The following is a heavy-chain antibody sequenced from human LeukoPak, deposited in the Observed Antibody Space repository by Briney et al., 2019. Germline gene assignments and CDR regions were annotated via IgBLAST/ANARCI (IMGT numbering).Heavy chain of an antibody. Sequence: GESLQISCKGSGYSFTSYWIGWVRQMPGKGLEWMGIIYPGDSDTRYSPSFQGQVTISADKSISTAYLQWSSLKASDTAMYYCARRGIAVAAHPDHWGQGTLVTVSS. CDR3: ARRGIAVAAHPDH. CDR2: IYPGDSDT. J-gene: IGHJ4*02. V-gene: IGHV5-51*01. D-gene: IGHD6-19*01. CDR1: GYSFTSYW.